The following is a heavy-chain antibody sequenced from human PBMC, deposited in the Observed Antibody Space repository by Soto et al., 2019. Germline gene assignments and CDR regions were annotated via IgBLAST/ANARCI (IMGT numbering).Heavy chain of an antibody. CDR3: AKGQGGSPPGGMDV. J-gene: IGHJ6*02. V-gene: IGHV3-30*18. D-gene: IGHD3-10*01. CDR2: ISFDGTTI. CDR1: GFDFTNDG. Sequence: QVVLVESGGGVVQPGRALRLSCAASGFDFTNDGMLWVRQAPGKGLEWVALISFDGTTIHYGDSVKGRFTISRDNSKNTLVLQMNSLRPEDTGVYYCAKGQGGSPPGGMDVWGQGTTVTVSS.